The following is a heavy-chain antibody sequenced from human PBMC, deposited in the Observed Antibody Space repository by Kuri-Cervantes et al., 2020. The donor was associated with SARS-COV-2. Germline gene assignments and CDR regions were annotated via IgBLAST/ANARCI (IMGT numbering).Heavy chain of an antibody. J-gene: IGHJ5*02. CDR1: GYTFTSYG. Sequence: ASVKVSCKASGYTFTSYGISWVRRAPGQGLEWMGWISAYNGNTNYAQKLQGRVTMTTDTSTSTAYMELRSLRSDDTAVYYCARDFWHYYDSSGYYGSGVWFDPWGQGTLVTVSS. CDR2: ISAYNGNT. D-gene: IGHD3-22*01. V-gene: IGHV1-18*01. CDR3: ARDFWHYYDSSGYYGSGVWFDP.